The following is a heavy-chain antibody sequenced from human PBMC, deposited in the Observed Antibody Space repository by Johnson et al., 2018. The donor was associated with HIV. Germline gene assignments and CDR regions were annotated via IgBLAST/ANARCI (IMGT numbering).Heavy chain of an antibody. CDR2: IYSGGST. CDR1: GFIVSNNY. V-gene: IGHV3-53*01. D-gene: IGHD2/OR15-2a*01. J-gene: IGHJ3*02. CDR3: ATNRGGAFDI. Sequence: VQLVESGGGLIQPGGSLRLSCAASGFIVSNNYMSWVRQTPGKGLEWVSVIYSGGSTYYADSVKGRFTISRDSSKNTVYLQMNSLRAEDTAIYYCATNRGGAFDIWGQGTMVTVSS.